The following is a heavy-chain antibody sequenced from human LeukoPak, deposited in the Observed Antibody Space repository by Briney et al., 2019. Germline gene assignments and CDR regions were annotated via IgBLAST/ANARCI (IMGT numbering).Heavy chain of an antibody. Sequence: PGGSLRLSCAASGFTVSSSYMSWARQAPGKGLEWVASINHNGNVNYYVDSVKGRFTISRDNAKNSLYLQMSNLRAEDTAVYFCARGGGLDVWGQGAKVTVSS. J-gene: IGHJ6*02. D-gene: IGHD3-16*01. CDR1: GFTVSSSY. CDR3: ARGGGLDV. V-gene: IGHV3-7*03. CDR2: INHNGNVN.